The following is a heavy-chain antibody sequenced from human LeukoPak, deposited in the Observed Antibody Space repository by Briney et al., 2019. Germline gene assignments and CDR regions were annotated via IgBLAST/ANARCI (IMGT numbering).Heavy chain of an antibody. CDR3: ARCSSLGAAAGTWTIDY. D-gene: IGHD6-13*01. J-gene: IGHJ4*02. Sequence: ASVKVSCKASGYTFTSYGISWVRQAPGQGLEWMGWISAYNGNTNYAQKLQGRVTMTTDTSTSTAYVELRSLRSDDTAVYYCARCSSLGAAAGTWTIDYWGQGTLVTVSS. CDR2: ISAYNGNT. V-gene: IGHV1-18*01. CDR1: GYTFTSYG.